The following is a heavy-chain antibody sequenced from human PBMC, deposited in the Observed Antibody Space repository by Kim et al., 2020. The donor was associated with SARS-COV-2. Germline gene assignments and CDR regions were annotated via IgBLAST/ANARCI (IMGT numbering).Heavy chain of an antibody. V-gene: IGHV4-31*02. D-gene: IGHD1-26*01. CDR3: ARDSGSYYLGY. CDR2: T. Sequence: TYYNPSRKSRVTISVDTSKNQFSLKLSSVTAADTAVYYCARDSGSYYLGYWGQGTLVTVSS. J-gene: IGHJ4*02.